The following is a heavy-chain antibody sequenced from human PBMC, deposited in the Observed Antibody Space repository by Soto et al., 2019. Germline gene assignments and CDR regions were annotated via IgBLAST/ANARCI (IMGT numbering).Heavy chain of an antibody. D-gene: IGHD6-13*01. CDR2: ISGSGGST. CDR1: GFTFSSYA. CDR3: ANRIAEAARHYYGMDV. Sequence: GGSLRLSCAASGFTFSSYAMSWVRQAPGKGLEWVSAISGSGGSTYYADSVKGRFTISRDNSKNTLYLQMNSLRAEDTAVYYCANRIAEAARHYYGMDVWGQGTTVTVSS. V-gene: IGHV3-23*01. J-gene: IGHJ6*02.